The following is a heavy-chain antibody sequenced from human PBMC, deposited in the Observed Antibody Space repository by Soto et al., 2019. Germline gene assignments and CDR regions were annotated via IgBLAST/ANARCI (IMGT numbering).Heavy chain of an antibody. D-gene: IGHD6-13*01. CDR1: GFTFSSHA. Sequence: GGSLRLSCTASGFTFSSHAMTWVRQAPGKGLEWVSGLSGSGGSIYYADSVKGRFTISRDNSMNTLYQQMKSLRAEDTAVYYCAKVSSSWYAGFFDLWGQGTPVTVSS. V-gene: IGHV3-23*01. CDR2: LSGSGGSI. CDR3: AKVSSSWYAGFFDL. J-gene: IGHJ4*02.